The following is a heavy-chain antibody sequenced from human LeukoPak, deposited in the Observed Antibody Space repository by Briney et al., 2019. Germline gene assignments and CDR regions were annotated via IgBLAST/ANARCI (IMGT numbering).Heavy chain of an antibody. Sequence: GGSLQISCQGSGSRFTSYWSGGGRQVPGKGLEGMGIIYPGDSDTRYSPSFQGQVTISADKSISTAYLQWSSLKASDTAMYYCARLVVTTEYYFDYWGQGTLVTVSS. CDR2: IYPGDSDT. CDR1: GSRFTSYW. J-gene: IGHJ4*02. CDR3: ARLVVTTEYYFDY. D-gene: IGHD3-22*01. V-gene: IGHV5-51*01.